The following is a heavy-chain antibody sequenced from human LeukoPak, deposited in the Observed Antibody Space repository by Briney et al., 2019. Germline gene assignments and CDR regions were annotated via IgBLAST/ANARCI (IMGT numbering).Heavy chain of an antibody. J-gene: IGHJ4*02. V-gene: IGHV3-74*01. D-gene: IGHD6-19*01. CDR3: ASSSGWPTLFDY. CDR2: INSDGSST. Sequence: GGSLRLSCAASGFTFSNYWMHWVRQAPGKGLVWVSRINSDGSSTSYADSVKGRFTISRDNAKNSLYLQMNSLRAEDTAVYYCASSSGWPTLFDYWGQGALVTVSS. CDR1: GFTFSNYW.